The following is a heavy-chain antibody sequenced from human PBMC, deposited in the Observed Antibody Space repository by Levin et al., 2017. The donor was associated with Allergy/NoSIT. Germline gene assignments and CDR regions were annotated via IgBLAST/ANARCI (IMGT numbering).Heavy chain of an antibody. CDR2: ISGSEGST. CDR3: AKEAYTNSWSWFDP. Sequence: PGGSLRLSCAASGFTFSSYAMSWVRQAPGKGLEWVSRISGSEGSTDYADSVKGRFTISRDNSKNTLYLQMNSLNAEDTAVYYCAKEAYTNSWSWFDPWGPGTLVTVSS. V-gene: IGHV3-23*01. D-gene: IGHD6-13*01. CDR1: GFTFSSYA. J-gene: IGHJ5*02.